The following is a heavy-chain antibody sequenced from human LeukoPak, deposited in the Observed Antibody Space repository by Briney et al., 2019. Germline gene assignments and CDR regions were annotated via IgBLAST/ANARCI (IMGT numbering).Heavy chain of an antibody. CDR1: GGSFSGYY. J-gene: IGHJ4*02. CDR3: ARGRLLWFGELIIFDY. CDR2: INHSGST. D-gene: IGHD3-10*01. V-gene: IGHV4-34*01. Sequence: SETLSLTCAVYGGSFSGYYWSWIRQPPGKGLEWIGEINHSGSTNYNPSFKSRVTISVDTSKNQFSLKLGSVTAADTAVYYCARGRLLWFGELIIFDYWGQGTLVTVSS.